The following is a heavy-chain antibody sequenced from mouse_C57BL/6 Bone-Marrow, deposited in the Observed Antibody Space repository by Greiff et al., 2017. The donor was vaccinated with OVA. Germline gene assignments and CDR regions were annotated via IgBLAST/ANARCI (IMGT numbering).Heavy chain of an antibody. J-gene: IGHJ3*01. Sequence: VQLQQSGTVLARPGASVKMSCKTSGYTFTSYWMHWVKQRPGQGLEWIGAIYPGNSDTSYNQKFKGKAKLTAVTSASTAYMELSSLTNEDSAVYYCTRSYYSNYVEAYWGQGTLVTVSA. D-gene: IGHD2-5*01. V-gene: IGHV1-5*01. CDR1: GYTFTSYW. CDR3: TRSYYSNYVEAY. CDR2: IYPGNSDT.